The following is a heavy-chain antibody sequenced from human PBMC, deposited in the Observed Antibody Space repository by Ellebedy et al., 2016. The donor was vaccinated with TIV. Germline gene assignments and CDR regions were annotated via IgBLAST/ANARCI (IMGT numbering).Heavy chain of an antibody. D-gene: IGHD6-19*01. CDR2: IKQDGSEK. Sequence: GGSLRLSCAASGFTFSNYWMSWVRQAPGKGLEWVATIKQDGSEKYYVDSVEGRFAISRDNAKNSMYLQMNSLRDEDTAVYYCARDQWLGRAYYFDYWGQGTLLTVSS. J-gene: IGHJ4*02. CDR1: GFTFSNYW. V-gene: IGHV3-7*01. CDR3: ARDQWLGRAYYFDY.